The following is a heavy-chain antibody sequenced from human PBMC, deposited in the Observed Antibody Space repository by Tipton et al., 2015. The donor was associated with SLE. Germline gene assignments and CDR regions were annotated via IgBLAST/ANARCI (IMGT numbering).Heavy chain of an antibody. V-gene: IGHV3-30*02. D-gene: IGHD3-10*01. CDR2: IRYDETKE. J-gene: IGHJ4*02. CDR3: ARDLRFYGSGSRYYFDH. CDR1: GFTFSNYG. Sequence: SLRLSCVASGFTFSNYGMHWVRQAPGKGLEWVTFIRYDETKEYYADSVNGRFIISRDTSKNTLYLQMNTLRPEDTGFYYCARDLRFYGSGSRYYFDHWGQGTSVTVSP.